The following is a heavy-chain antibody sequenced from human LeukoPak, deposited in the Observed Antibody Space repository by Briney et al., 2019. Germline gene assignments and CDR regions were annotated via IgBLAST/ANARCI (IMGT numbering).Heavy chain of an antibody. Sequence: TSGTLSLTCAVSGVSISSSNWWSCVRPPPGKGLEWIGEIYHSGSTNYNPSPKRRVTISVDNSKNHFSLKLSSVTAADTAVYYCARDPYDTTFHDAFDIWGQGTMVTVSS. CDR2: IYHSGST. CDR1: GVSISSSNW. J-gene: IGHJ3*02. CDR3: ARDPYDTTFHDAFDI. D-gene: IGHD3-9*01. V-gene: IGHV4-4*02.